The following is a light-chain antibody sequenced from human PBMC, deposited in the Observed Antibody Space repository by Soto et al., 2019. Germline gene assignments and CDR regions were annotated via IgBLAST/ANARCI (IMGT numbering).Light chain of an antibody. CDR1: QSVRSD. CDR2: GAS. V-gene: IGKV3-15*01. CDR3: KQYNNWPPDRT. Sequence: EIVMTQSPATLSVSPGERATLSCRASQSVRSDLAWYQQKPCQAPRLLIYGASTRATGIPSRFSGSGSGTEFTLTISSLQSEDFAIYCCKQYNNWPPDRTFGQGTKV. J-gene: IGKJ1*01.